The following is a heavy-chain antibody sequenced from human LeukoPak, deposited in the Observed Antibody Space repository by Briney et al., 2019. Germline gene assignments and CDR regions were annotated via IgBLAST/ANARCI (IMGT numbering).Heavy chain of an antibody. D-gene: IGHD3-10*01. CDR2: ISGSGGST. Sequence: GGSLRLSCAASGFTFSSYGMSWVRQAPGKGLEWVSAISGSGGSTYYADSVKGRFTISRDNSKNTLYLQMNSLRAEDTAVYYCATYPLRGVIGYYYMDVWGKGTTVTISS. J-gene: IGHJ6*03. V-gene: IGHV3-23*01. CDR3: ATYPLRGVIGYYYMDV. CDR1: GFTFSSYG.